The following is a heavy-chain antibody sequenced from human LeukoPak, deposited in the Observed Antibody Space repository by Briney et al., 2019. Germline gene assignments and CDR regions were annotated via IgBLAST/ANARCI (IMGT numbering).Heavy chain of an antibody. CDR2: IKQDGSEK. CDR3: ARVPYNWNPFDY. J-gene: IGHJ4*02. Sequence: QSGGSLRLSCVASGFTFSSYWMSWVRQAPGKGLEWVANIKQDGSEKYYVDSVKGRFTISRDNAKNSLYLQMNSLRAEDTAVYYCARVPYNWNPFDYWGQGTLVTVSS. CDR1: GFTFSSYW. V-gene: IGHV3-7*01. D-gene: IGHD1-20*01.